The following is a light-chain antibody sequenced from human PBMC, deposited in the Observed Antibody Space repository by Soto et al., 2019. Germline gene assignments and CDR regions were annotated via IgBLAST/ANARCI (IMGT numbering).Light chain of an antibody. CDR2: GAS. CDR1: QSVSSDD. J-gene: IGKJ5*01. CDR3: QQYGSSPRIT. Sequence: EIGLTQSPGTLSLSPGEGATLSCRASQSVSSDDLAWYQQKPGQAPGLLIYGASSRATGIPDRFSGSGSGTDFTLTISRLEPEDFAVYYCQQYGSSPRITFGQGTRLEI. V-gene: IGKV3-20*01.